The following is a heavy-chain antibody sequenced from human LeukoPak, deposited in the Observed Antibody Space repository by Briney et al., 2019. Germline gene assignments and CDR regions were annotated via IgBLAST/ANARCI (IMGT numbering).Heavy chain of an antibody. V-gene: IGHV4-39*06. CDR3: ARVAANDHSFDY. J-gene: IGHJ4*02. Sequence: SETLSLTCTVSGGSISSGGYYWSWIRQPPGTGLEWIGEINHSGSTNYNPSLKSRVTISVDTSKNQFPLKLSSVTAADTAVYYCARVAANDHSFDYWGQGTLVTVSS. CDR2: INHSGST. CDR1: GGSISSGGYY.